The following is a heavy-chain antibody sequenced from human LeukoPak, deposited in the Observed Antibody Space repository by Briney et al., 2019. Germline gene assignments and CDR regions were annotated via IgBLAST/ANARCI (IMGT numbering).Heavy chain of an antibody. Sequence: PSETLSLTCTVSGGSISSYYWSWIRQPPGKELKWIGYTYTSGSTYYNPSPKSRPTTPTNTTNNQFSLKLSSATAADTAVYYCAGGDSSGYYVDYWGQGTLVTVSS. CDR1: GGSISSYY. CDR3: AGGDSSGYYVDY. V-gene: IGHV4-4*09. CDR2: TYTSGST. D-gene: IGHD3-22*01. J-gene: IGHJ4*02.